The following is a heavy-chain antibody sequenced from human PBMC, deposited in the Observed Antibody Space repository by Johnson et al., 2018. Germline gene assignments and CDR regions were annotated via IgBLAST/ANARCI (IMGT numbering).Heavy chain of an antibody. CDR2: ISSSGRTI. CDR3: ARGGIAARPGPYYYYYMDV. Sequence: QVQLVQSGGGLVKPRWSLRLFCAASGFTFSDYYMSWIRQAPGKGLEWVSYISSSGRTIYYADSVKGRFTISRDNAKNSLYLQMNSLRAEDTAVYYWARGGIAARPGPYYYYYMDVWGKGTTVTVSS. J-gene: IGHJ6*03. CDR1: GFTFSDYY. V-gene: IGHV3-11*04. D-gene: IGHD6-6*01.